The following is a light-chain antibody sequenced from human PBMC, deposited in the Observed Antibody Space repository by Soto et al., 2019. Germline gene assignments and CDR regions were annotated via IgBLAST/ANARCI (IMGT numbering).Light chain of an antibody. Sequence: IQMTHSPSTLYATPPDSVNMTSRASQGIRNDLAWYQQKPGKAPKLLIYEASTLQSGVPSRFSGSYSGTDFTLTIGSLQPEDFATYYCLQDFKYPRTFGQGTKVDI. CDR1: QGIRND. V-gene: IGKV1-6*01. CDR3: LQDFKYPRT. J-gene: IGKJ1*01. CDR2: EAS.